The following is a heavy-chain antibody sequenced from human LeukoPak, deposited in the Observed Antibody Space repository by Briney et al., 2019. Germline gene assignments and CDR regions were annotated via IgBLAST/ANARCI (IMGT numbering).Heavy chain of an antibody. Sequence: GRSLRLSCAASGFTFSTYAADCVRQAPGDGREWVSSSSCSGDNTYYADSVEGRSSISSDNSNNLLYLQMNSLRAEDTAVYYCAKERNGWPTNFVSWGQGTLVTVSA. CDR3: AKERNGWPTNFVS. D-gene: IGHD6-19*01. CDR2: SSCSGDNT. J-gene: IGHJ4*02. V-gene: IGHV3-23*01. CDR1: GFTFSTYA.